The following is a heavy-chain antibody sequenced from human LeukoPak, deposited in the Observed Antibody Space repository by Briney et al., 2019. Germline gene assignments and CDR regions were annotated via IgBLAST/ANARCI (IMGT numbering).Heavy chain of an antibody. J-gene: IGHJ4*02. V-gene: IGHV3-21*01. CDR1: GFPFNSHS. Sequence: GSLRPSFAAFGFPFNSHSMNWVRQAPGKGLEWVSSISSSSSYIYYADSVKGRFTISRDNAKNSLYLQMNSLRAEDTAVYYCAREKGVGSGYYSEYDYWGQGTLVTVSS. CDR3: AREKGVGSGYYSEYDY. CDR2: ISSSSSYI. D-gene: IGHD3-22*01.